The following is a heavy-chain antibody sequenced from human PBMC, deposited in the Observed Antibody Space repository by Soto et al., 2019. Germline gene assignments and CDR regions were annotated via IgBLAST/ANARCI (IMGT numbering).Heavy chain of an antibody. V-gene: IGHV1-18*04. CDR3: ARVWADFWSGVFDY. Sequence: QVQLVQSGAEVKKPGASVKVSCKASGYTFTSYGISWVRHAPGQVLECLGWISAYNGNTNYAQKLKGRVTMTTDTSKSTAYMELRSLRSADTAVYYCARVWADFWSGVFDYWGHGPLVPVSS. CDR1: GYTFTSYG. D-gene: IGHD3-3*01. CDR2: ISAYNGNT. J-gene: IGHJ4*01.